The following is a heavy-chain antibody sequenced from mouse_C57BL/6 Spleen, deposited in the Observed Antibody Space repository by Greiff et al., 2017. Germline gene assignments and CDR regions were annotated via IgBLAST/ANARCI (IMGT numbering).Heavy chain of an antibody. D-gene: IGHD2-1*01. J-gene: IGHJ1*03. CDR2: IRNKANGYTT. CDR1: GFTFTDYY. CDR3: TRLYGNFVWYFDV. Sequence: EVKLVESGGGLVQPGGSLSLSCAASGFTFTDYYMSWVRQPPGKALEWLGFIRNKANGYTTEYSASVKGLFTISRDTSQSILYLQMSALSAEDSATYYCTRLYGNFVWYFDVWGTGTTVTVSS. V-gene: IGHV7-3*01.